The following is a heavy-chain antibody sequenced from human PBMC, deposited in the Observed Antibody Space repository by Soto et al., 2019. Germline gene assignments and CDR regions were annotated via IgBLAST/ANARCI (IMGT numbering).Heavy chain of an antibody. V-gene: IGHV5-51*01. J-gene: IGHJ6*02. D-gene: IGHD4-17*01. Sequence: GESLKISCKGSGYSFTNYWIGWVRQMPGKGLEWMGIINPGDSDIRYSPSFQGQVTISADKSISTAYLQWSSLKASDTAMYYCARHPRPSSTAHGMDVWGQGTTVTVS. CDR2: INPGDSDI. CDR1: GYSFTNYW. CDR3: ARHPRPSSTAHGMDV.